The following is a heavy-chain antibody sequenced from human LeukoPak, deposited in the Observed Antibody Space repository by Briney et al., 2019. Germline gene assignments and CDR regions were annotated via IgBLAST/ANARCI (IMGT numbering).Heavy chain of an antibody. V-gene: IGHV5-10-1*01. CDR1: GYSFTSYW. D-gene: IGHD6-19*01. CDR3: AIPPYSSGWYQGY. Sequence: GESLKLSCKGSGYSFTSYWISWVRQMPGKGLEWMGRIDPSDSYTNYSPSFQGHVTISADKSISTAYLQWSSLKTSDTAMYYCAIPPYSSGWYQGYWGQGTLVTVSS. CDR2: IDPSDSYT. J-gene: IGHJ4*02.